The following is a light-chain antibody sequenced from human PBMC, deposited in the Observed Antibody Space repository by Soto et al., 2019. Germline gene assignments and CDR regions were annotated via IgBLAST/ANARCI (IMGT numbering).Light chain of an antibody. V-gene: IGKV3-11*01. J-gene: IGKJ5*01. CDR3: QQRSNWPLIT. Sequence: EIVLTQSPGTLSLSPVERATLSCRASQSVSSSYLAWYQQKAGQAPRLLIYDASNRATGIPARFSGSGSGTDFSLTISSLEPEDFAVYYCQQRSNWPLITFGQGTRLEIK. CDR1: QSVSSSY. CDR2: DAS.